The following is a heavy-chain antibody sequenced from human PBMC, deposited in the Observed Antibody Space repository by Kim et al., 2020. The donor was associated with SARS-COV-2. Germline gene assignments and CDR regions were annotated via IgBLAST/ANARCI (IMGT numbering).Heavy chain of an antibody. V-gene: IGHV3-11*01. D-gene: IGHD3-9*01. J-gene: IGHJ4*02. Sequence: VKGRFPISRDNAKHSLYLQMNSLRAEDTAVYYCASSYYDILTGYSPFDYWGQGTLVTVSS. CDR3: ASSYYDILTGYSPFDY.